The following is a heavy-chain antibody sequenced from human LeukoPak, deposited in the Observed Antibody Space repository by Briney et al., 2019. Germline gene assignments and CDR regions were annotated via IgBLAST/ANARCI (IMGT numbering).Heavy chain of an antibody. CDR3: ARGGYDFWSGSPPRLYYYYYYMDV. V-gene: IGHV4-39*07. D-gene: IGHD3-3*01. J-gene: IGHJ6*03. CDR1: GGSISSSSYY. CDR2: IYYSAST. Sequence: SETLSLTCTVSGGSISSSSYYWGWIRQPPGKGLEWIGSIYYSASTYYNPSLKSRVTISVDTSKNQFSLKLSSVTAADTAVYYCARGGYDFWSGSPPRLYYYYYYMDVWGKGTTVTVSS.